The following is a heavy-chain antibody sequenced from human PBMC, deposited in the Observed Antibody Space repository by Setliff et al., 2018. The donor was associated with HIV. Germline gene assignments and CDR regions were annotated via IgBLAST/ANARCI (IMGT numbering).Heavy chain of an antibody. J-gene: IGHJ5*02. V-gene: IGHV4-59*01. CDR3: AKGGASSHWLGP. D-gene: IGHD3-16*01. CDR1: GASISSDS. Sequence: KASETLSLTCTVSGASISSDSWSWIRQSPGKGLEWIGFILNREITNYNPSLQSRVSISMDTPKNQFSLKLHSVTAADTAIYHCAKGGASSHWLGPWGQGTLVTVSS. CDR2: ILNREIT.